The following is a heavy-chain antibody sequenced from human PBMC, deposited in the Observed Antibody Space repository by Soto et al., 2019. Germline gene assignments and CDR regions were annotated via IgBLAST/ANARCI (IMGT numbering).Heavy chain of an antibody. CDR2: ISGSGGST. J-gene: IGHJ4*02. CDR3: AKAGAEYSSSWLDY. D-gene: IGHD6-13*01. V-gene: IGHV3-23*01. CDR1: GFTFSSYA. Sequence: GGSLRLSCAASGFTFSSYAMSWVRQAPGKGLEWVSAISGSGGSTYYADSVKGRFTISRDNSKNTLYLQMKSLRAEDTAVYYCAKAGAEYSSSWLDYWGQGTLVTVSS.